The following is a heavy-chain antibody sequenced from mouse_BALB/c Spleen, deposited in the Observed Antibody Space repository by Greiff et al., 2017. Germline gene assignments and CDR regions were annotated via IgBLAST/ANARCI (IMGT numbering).Heavy chain of an antibody. CDR1: GFSLTSYG. CDR2: IWAGGST. Sequence: VQLVESGPGLVAPSQSLSITCTVSGFSLTSYGVHWVRQPPGKGLEWLGVIWAGGSTNYNSALMSRLSISKDNSKSQVFLKMNSLQTDDTAMYYCASYYGNYVSYAMDYWGQGTSVTVSS. CDR3: ASYYGNYVSYAMDY. D-gene: IGHD2-1*01. J-gene: IGHJ4*01. V-gene: IGHV2-9*02.